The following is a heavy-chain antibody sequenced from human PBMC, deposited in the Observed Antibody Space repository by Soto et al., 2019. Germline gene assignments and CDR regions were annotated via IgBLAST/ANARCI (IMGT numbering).Heavy chain of an antibody. Sequence: GGSLRLSCAASGFTFSSYGMHWVRQAPGKGLEWVAVISYDGSNKYYADSVKGRFTISRDNSKNTLYLQMNSLRAEDTAVYYCAKGWIQLWHEYFQHWGQGTLVTVSS. CDR1: GFTFSSYG. J-gene: IGHJ1*01. CDR3: AKGWIQLWHEYFQH. V-gene: IGHV3-30*18. CDR2: ISYDGSNK. D-gene: IGHD5-18*01.